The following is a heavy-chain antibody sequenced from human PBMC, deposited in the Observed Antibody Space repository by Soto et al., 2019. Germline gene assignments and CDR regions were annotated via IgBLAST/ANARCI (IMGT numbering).Heavy chain of an antibody. J-gene: IGHJ4*02. CDR1: GFTFANYA. V-gene: IGHV3-23*01. CDR3: ANVPLRPYYFDY. D-gene: IGHD4-17*01. Sequence: PWGSLGLSCAASGFTFANYAMPWVRQAPGKGLEWVSRVSAGGDNTGYADAVKGRFTISRDNSKNTLFLQMTSLRAEDTALYYCANVPLRPYYFDYWGPGTMVTVSS. CDR2: VSAGGDNT.